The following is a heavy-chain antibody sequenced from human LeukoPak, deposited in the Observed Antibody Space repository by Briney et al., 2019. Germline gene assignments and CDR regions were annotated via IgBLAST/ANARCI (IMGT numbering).Heavy chain of an antibody. J-gene: IGHJ4*02. Sequence: SETLSLTCTVFGGSFSGYYWSWIRQPPDKGLEWIGEINPSGSTNYNPSLKTRVTVSTDTSKNHFSLNLNSVTAADTGVYYCVRGSRVYCGGDCYYYWGQGTLVTVSS. CDR2: INPSGST. D-gene: IGHD2-21*02. CDR3: VRGSRVYCGGDCYYY. V-gene: IGHV4-34*01. CDR1: GGSFSGYY.